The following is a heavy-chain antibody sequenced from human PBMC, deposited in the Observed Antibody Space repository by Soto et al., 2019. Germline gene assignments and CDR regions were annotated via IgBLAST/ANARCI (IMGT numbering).Heavy chain of an antibody. D-gene: IGHD2-2*01. CDR3: ARLHCTSPGCVPLDP. V-gene: IGHV1-69*02. J-gene: IGHJ5*02. Sequence: GASVKVSCKASGGTFSSYTISWVRQAPGQGLEWMGRIIPILGIANYAQKFQGRVTITADKSTSTAYMELRSVTATDTAVYYCARLHCTSPGCVPLDPWGHGTLVTVSS. CDR2: IIPILGIA. CDR1: GGTFSSYT.